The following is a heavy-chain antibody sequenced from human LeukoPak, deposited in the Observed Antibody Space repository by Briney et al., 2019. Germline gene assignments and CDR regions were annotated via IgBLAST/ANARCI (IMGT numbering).Heavy chain of an antibody. V-gene: IGHV3-23*01. J-gene: IGHJ6*03. CDR3: AKAFSKRSVCSGGSCYDYMDV. CDR2: ISGSSGST. D-gene: IGHD2-15*01. Sequence: PGGSLRLSCAASGFTFASYVLTWARQAPGRGLEWVSSISGSSGSTFYADSVKGRFTISRDYSKNTLYLQMHRLRADDTAIYYCAKAFSKRSVCSGGSCYDYMDVWGKGTTVTVSS. CDR1: GFTFASYV.